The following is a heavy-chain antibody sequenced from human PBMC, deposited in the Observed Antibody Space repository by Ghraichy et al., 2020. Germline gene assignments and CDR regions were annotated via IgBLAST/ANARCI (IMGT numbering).Heavy chain of an antibody. CDR2: ISVSGAST. D-gene: IGHD3-22*01. CDR1: GFTFSNYA. J-gene: IGHJ6*02. CDR3: AKDRYDSPRYGMDV. Sequence: GALRLSCAASGFTFSNYAMSWVRQAPGKGLEWVSAISVSGASTYFADSVKGRFTISRDNSKNTLYLQMNSLRAEDTAVYYCAKDRYDSPRYGMDVWGQGTTVTVSS. V-gene: IGHV3-23*01.